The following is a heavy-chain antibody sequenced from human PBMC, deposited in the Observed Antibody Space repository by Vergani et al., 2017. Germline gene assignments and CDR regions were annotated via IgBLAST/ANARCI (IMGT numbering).Heavy chain of an antibody. V-gene: IGHV1-46*02. CDR1: GYIFKNYY. D-gene: IGHD2-21*01. Sequence: VQLVQSGAEVRKPGASVTVSCTASGYIFKNYYIHWLRQAPGQAFEWMGILNPTTGHTTSAQKFRGRVDMTRDTSTDTSTRTVQMTLSSLRSEDTAVYYCARSIGYCAGATCRAYYFDHWGQGTRVTVSS. CDR3: ARSIGYCAGATCRAYYFDH. J-gene: IGHJ5*02. CDR2: LNPTTGHT.